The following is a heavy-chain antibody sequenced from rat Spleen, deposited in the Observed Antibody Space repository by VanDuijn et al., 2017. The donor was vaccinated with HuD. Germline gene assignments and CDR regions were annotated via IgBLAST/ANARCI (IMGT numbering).Heavy chain of an antibody. CDR3: ARRHYGYTDYFDY. CDR1: GFTFNDHF. D-gene: IGHD1-9*01. J-gene: IGHJ2*01. V-gene: IGHV5-20*01. Sequence: EVQLVESGGGLVQPGRSLKLSCAASGFTFNDHFMAWVRQAPTKGLEWVASISYDGGGTYYRDSVKGRFTISRDNAKSTLSLQMDSLRSEDTATYYCARRHYGYTDYFDYWGQGVMVTVSS. CDR2: ISYDGGGT.